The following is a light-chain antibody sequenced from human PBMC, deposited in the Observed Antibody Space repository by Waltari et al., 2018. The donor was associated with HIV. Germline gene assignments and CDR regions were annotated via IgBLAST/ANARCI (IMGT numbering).Light chain of an antibody. V-gene: IGLV2-14*01. CDR3: SSYTSSSTG. J-gene: IGLJ3*02. Sequence: QSALTQPASVSGSPGQSITISCTGTSSDVGGYNYVSWYQQHPGKAPKLMIYEVSSRPAGVSKRFSGSRAGNTASRTISGLQAEDEADYYCSSYTSSSTGFGGGTKLTVL. CDR1: SSDVGGYNY. CDR2: EVS.